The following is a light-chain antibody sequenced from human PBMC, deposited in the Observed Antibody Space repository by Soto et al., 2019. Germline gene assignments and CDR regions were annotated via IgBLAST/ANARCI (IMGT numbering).Light chain of an antibody. CDR1: QGISSY. V-gene: IGKV1-8*01. J-gene: IGKJ1*01. CDR3: KQYYSYPWT. Sequence: AIRMTQSPSSFSASTGYRVTITFRSSQGISSYLAWYQQKPGKAPKLLIYAASTLQSGVPSRFSGSGSGTDFTLTISCLQSEDFATYYCKQYYSYPWTFGKGTKVDIK. CDR2: AAS.